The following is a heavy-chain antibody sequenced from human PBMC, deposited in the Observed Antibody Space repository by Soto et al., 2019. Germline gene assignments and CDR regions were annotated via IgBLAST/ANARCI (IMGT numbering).Heavy chain of an antibody. CDR1: GGSISSGGYS. CDR2: IYHSGST. CDR3: ARVCHCSGGSCYYWFDP. D-gene: IGHD2-15*01. J-gene: IGHJ5*02. Sequence: PSETLSLTCAVSGGSISSGGYSWSWIRQPPGKGLEWIGYIYHSGSTYYNPSLKSRVTISVDRSKNQFSLKLSSVTAADTAVYYCARVCHCSGGSCYYWFDPWGQGTLVTVSS. V-gene: IGHV4-30-2*01.